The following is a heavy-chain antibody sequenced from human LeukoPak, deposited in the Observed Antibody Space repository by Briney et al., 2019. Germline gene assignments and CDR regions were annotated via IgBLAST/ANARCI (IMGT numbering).Heavy chain of an antibody. CDR2: ISSSGGST. CDR1: GFPFSSYW. D-gene: IGHD3-10*01. J-gene: IGHJ6*02. V-gene: IGHV3-23*01. Sequence: GGSLRLSCVASGFPFSSYWMTWVRQAPGKGLEWVSSISSSGGSTYYADSVKGRFTISRDNSKNMLYLQMNSLRAEDTAVYYCAKVSGRIQIWPQPFGDGMDVWGQGTTVTVSS. CDR3: AKVSGRIQIWPQPFGDGMDV.